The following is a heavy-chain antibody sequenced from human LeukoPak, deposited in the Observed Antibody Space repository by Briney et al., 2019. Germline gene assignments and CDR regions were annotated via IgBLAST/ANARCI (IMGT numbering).Heavy chain of an antibody. CDR3: AKDRGGILEWLLTGTLDI. V-gene: IGHV3-30-3*01. Sequence: GGSLRLSCAASGFTFSSYAMHWVRQAPGKGLEWVAVMSYDGSNEFYADSVKGRFTISRDNSKNTLYLQMNSLGAEDTAVYYCAKDRGGILEWLLTGTLDIWGQGTMVTVSS. J-gene: IGHJ3*02. CDR1: GFTFSSYA. CDR2: MSYDGSNE. D-gene: IGHD3-3*01.